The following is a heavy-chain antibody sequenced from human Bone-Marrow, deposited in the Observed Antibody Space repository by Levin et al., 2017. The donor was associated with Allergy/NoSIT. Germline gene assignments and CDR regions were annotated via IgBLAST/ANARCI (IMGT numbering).Heavy chain of an antibody. Sequence: GESLKISCAASGFTFTTFWMTWARQAPGKGLEWVANIERDGSETHYVDSVKGRFTISRDNAKNSVYLQMNSLRVDDTAVYYGAREEGWGYHYGMDVWGQGTTVTVSS. J-gene: IGHJ6*02. V-gene: IGHV3-7*01. D-gene: IGHD3-16*02. CDR3: AREEGWGYHYGMDV. CDR2: IERDGSET. CDR1: GFTFTTFW.